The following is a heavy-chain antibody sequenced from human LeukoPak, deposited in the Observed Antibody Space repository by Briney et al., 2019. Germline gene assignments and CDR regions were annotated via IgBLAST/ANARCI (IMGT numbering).Heavy chain of an antibody. J-gene: IGHJ4*02. CDR3: ARNNYGSGSYPMVY. Sequence: ASVTVSCKASGYTFTGYYMHWVRQAPGQGLEWMGWINPNSGGTNYAQKFQGRVTMTRDTSISTAYMELSRLRSDDTAVYYCARNNYGSGSYPMVYWGQGTLVTVSS. CDR1: GYTFTGYY. V-gene: IGHV1-2*02. D-gene: IGHD3-10*01. CDR2: INPNSGGT.